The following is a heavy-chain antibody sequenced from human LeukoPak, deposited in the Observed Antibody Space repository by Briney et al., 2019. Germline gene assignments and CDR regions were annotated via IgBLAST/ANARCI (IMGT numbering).Heavy chain of an antibody. CDR2: INPNSGCT. D-gene: IGHD3-22*01. J-gene: IGHJ3*01. Sequence: AAVKVSCKAFEYTLTDYYVHWVRQAPGQGLEWMGWINPNSGCTNYAQNFQGRVTITLDTSISAAYMEPSRLRSEDTAAYYCARAGLWDHYDSSGYHNAAFDVWGQGTVVTVSS. CDR1: EYTLTDYY. V-gene: IGHV1-2*02. CDR3: ARAGLWDHYDSSGYHNAAFDV.